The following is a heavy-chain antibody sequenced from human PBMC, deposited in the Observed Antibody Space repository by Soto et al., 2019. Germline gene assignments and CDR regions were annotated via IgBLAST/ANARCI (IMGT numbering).Heavy chain of an antibody. Sequence: QVHLQESGPGLVKPSDTLSLTCAVSGDSISTSNWWGWIRQPPGKGLEWIGYIYHTGSTHYNPSLESRVPMSVDTSKNQFSLKLTSVTAGDTAVYYCARKINGYYPFDYWGQGALVTVSS. J-gene: IGHJ4*02. CDR1: GDSISTSNW. CDR3: ARKINGYYPFDY. D-gene: IGHD2-2*03. CDR2: IYHTGST. V-gene: IGHV4-28*01.